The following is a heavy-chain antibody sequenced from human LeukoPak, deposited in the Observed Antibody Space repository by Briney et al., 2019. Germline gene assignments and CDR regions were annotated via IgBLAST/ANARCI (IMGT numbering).Heavy chain of an antibody. J-gene: IGHJ4*02. D-gene: IGHD2-21*02. CDR2: VHYSGSA. Sequence: GSLRLSCAASGFSFSSSWMSWIRQSPGKGLEWIGEVHYSGSATYNPSLKSRVTISVDTSKNQFSLNLISVTAADTAVYYCARHVGRAGDEPYFDYWGQGALVTVSS. V-gene: IGHV4-59*08. CDR1: GFSFSSSW. CDR3: ARHVGRAGDEPYFDY.